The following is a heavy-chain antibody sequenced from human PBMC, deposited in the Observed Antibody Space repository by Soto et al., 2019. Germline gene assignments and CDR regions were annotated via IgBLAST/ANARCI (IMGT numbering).Heavy chain of an antibody. J-gene: IGHJ6*02. D-gene: IGHD1-7*01. CDR2: IYYSGST. CDR3: AREGLITGTTHYYYGMDV. CDR1: GGSISSYY. V-gene: IGHV4-59*01. Sequence: SETLSLTCTVSGGSISSYYWSWIRQPPGKGLEWIGYIYYSGSTNYNPSLKSRVTISVDTSKNQFSLKLSSVTAADTAVYYCAREGLITGTTHYYYGMDVWGQGTTVTVSS.